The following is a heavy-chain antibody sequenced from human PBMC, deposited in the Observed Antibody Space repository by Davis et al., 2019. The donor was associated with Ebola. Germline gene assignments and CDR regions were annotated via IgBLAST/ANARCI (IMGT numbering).Heavy chain of an antibody. CDR2: IYYSGST. CDR3: ARSLRDIVVVVAAAGWFDP. CDR1: GGSISSYY. Sequence: MPSETLSLTCTVSGGSISSYYWSWIRQPPGKGLEWIGYIYYSGSTNYNPSLKSRVTISVDTSKNQFSLKLSSVTAADTAVYYCARSLRDIVVVVAAAGWFDPWGQGTLVTVSS. J-gene: IGHJ5*02. D-gene: IGHD2-15*01. V-gene: IGHV4-59*08.